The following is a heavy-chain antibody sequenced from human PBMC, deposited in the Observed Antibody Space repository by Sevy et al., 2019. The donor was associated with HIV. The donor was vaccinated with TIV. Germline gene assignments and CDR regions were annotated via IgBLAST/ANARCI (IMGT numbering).Heavy chain of an antibody. CDR2: IKQDGSER. J-gene: IGHJ6*03. CDR1: GFTFSSYW. Sequence: GGFLRLSCAASGFTFSSYWMSWVRQAPGKGLEWVDNIKQDGSERYYEDSVKGRFTISRDNTKNSLYLQMNSLRVEDTAVYYCARDSQNIVVVPAATINYYYSYYMDVWGKGTTVTVSS. CDR3: ARDSQNIVVVPAATINYYYSYYMDV. V-gene: IGHV3-7*01. D-gene: IGHD2-2*01.